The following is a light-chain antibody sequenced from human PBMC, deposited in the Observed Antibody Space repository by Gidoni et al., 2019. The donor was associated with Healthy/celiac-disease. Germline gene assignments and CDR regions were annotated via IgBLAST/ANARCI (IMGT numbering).Light chain of an antibody. V-gene: IGKV3-11*01. CDR2: DAS. J-gene: IGKJ4*01. CDR1: QSVSSY. CDR3: QQRSNWPTT. Sequence: EIVLTQSPATLSLSPGERATLSCRASQSVSSYLAWYQQKPGQAPRLLIYDASNGATGIPARFSGSGSGTDFTLTISSREPEDFAVYYCQQRSNWPTTFGGGTKVEIK.